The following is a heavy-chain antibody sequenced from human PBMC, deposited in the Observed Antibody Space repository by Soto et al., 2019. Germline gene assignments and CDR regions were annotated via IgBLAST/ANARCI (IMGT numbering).Heavy chain of an antibody. CDR1: GGTFSSYT. D-gene: IGHD5-12*01. V-gene: IGHV1-69*02. CDR3: ARRGYSGYDPGTYYYYGMDV. Sequence: SVKVSCKASGGTFSSYTISWVRQAPGQGLEWLGRIIPILGIANYAQKFQGRVTITADKSTSTAYMELSSLRSEDTAVYYCARRGYSGYDPGTYYYYGMDVWGQGTTVTVSS. CDR2: IIPILGIA. J-gene: IGHJ6*01.